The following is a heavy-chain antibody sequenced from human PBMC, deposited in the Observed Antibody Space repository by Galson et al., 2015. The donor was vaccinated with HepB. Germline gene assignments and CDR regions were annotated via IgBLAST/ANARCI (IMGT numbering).Heavy chain of an antibody. D-gene: IGHD6-19*01. CDR3: ARDAGTVGYISLY. CDR1: GFTFSSYS. J-gene: IGHJ4*02. Sequence: SLRLSCAASGFTFSSYSMNWVRQAPGKGLEWVSYISSSGTTIYYADSVKGRFTISRDNAKNSLYLQMNSLRAEDTAVYYCARDAGTVGYISLYWGQGTLVTVSS. V-gene: IGHV3-48*01. CDR2: ISSSGTTI.